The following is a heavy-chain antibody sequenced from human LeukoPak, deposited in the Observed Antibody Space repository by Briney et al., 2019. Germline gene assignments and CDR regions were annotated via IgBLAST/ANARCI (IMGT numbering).Heavy chain of an antibody. CDR3: ARKIAVAGRGDAFDI. J-gene: IGHJ3*02. D-gene: IGHD6-19*01. CDR2: IYHSGST. Sequence: PSETLSLTCTVSGGSISSSSYYWGWIRQPPGKGLEWIGSIYHSGSTYYNPSLKSRVTISVDTSKNHFSLKLSSVTAADTALYYCARKIAVAGRGDAFDIWGQGTMVTVSS. V-gene: IGHV4-39*02. CDR1: GGSISSSSYY.